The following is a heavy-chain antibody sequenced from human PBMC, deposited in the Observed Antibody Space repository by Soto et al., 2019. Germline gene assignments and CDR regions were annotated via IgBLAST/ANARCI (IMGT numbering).Heavy chain of an antibody. J-gene: IGHJ6*02. Sequence: GESLKISCKGSGYTFTNYWIGWVRQMPGKGLEWMGIIYPGDSDTKYNPSFQGQVTISADKSITTTYLQWSRLKASDTAIYYCADSTFYYGMDVWGQGTTVTVSS. CDR2: IYPGDSDT. CDR1: GYTFTNYW. CDR3: ADSTFYYGMDV. V-gene: IGHV5-51*01.